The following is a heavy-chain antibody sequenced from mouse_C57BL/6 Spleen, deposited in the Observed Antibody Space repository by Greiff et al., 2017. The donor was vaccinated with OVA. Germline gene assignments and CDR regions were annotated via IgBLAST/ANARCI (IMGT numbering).Heavy chain of an antibody. D-gene: IGHD1-1*01. CDR1: GFTFSDYG. Sequence: EVHLVESGGGLVQPGGSLKLSCAASGFTFSDYGMAWVRQAPREGPEWVAFISNLAYSIYYADTVTGRFTISRENAKNTLYLEMSSLRSEDTAMYYCARQPFYGSSYSYAMDYWGQGTSVTVSS. J-gene: IGHJ4*01. CDR2: ISNLAYSI. V-gene: IGHV5-15*01. CDR3: ARQPFYGSSYSYAMDY.